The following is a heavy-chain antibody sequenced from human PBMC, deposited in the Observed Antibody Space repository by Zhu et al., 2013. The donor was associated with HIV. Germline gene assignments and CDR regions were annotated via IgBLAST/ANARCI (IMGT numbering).Heavy chain of an antibody. J-gene: IGHJ6*02. D-gene: IGHD3-3*01. CDR1: GYTFTSYD. CDR3: ARQVPIFGVARYYYYGMDV. Sequence: QVQLVQSGAEVKKPGASVKVSCKASGYTFTSYDINWVRQATGQGLEWMGWMNPNSGNTGYAQKFQGRVTMTRNTSISTAYMELSSLRSEDTAVYYCARQVPIFGVARYYYYGMDVWGQGTTVTVSS. CDR2: MNPNSGNT. V-gene: IGHV1-8*01.